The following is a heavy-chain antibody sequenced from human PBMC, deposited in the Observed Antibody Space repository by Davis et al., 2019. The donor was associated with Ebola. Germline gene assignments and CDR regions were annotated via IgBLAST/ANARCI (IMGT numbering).Heavy chain of an antibody. Sequence: GESLKISCEASGYTFTTHWIGWVRQKPGKGLEWMGIIFPGDSDTVYSPSFEGQVTISADKSIGAAYLQWTSLKASDTAIYYCARSGFGGNSIDYWGQGTLVTVSS. V-gene: IGHV5-51*01. CDR2: IFPGDSDT. CDR3: ARSGFGGNSIDY. J-gene: IGHJ4*02. D-gene: IGHD4-23*01. CDR1: GYTFTTHW.